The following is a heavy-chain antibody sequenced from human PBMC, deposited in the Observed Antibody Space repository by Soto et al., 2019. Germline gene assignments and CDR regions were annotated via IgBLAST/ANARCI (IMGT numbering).Heavy chain of an antibody. CDR3: ARAGPFYDLLSALYSYGMDV. J-gene: IGHJ6*02. V-gene: IGHV1-3*01. CDR2: INGGNGNT. CDR1: GYTFRNYA. D-gene: IGHD3-9*01. Sequence: ASVKVSCKANGYTFRNYAMHWVRQAPGQGLEWMGWINGGNGNTKYSQKFQGRVNITRDTSASTAYMELSSLTSEDTAVYYCARAGPFYDLLSALYSYGMDVWGQGTTVTVSS.